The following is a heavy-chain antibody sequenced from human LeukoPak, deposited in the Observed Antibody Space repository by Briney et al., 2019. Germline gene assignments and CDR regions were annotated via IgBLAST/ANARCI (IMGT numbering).Heavy chain of an antibody. V-gene: IGHV3-21*01. D-gene: IGHD5-24*01. CDR1: GFTFSSYS. Sequence: PGGSLRLSCAASGFTFSSYSMNWVRQAPGKGLEWVSSISSSSSYIYYADSVKGRFTISRDNAKNSLYLQMNCLRAEDTAVYYCARGRRWLQLLADYWGQGTLVTVSS. J-gene: IGHJ4*02. CDR3: ARGRRWLQLLADY. CDR2: ISSSSSYI.